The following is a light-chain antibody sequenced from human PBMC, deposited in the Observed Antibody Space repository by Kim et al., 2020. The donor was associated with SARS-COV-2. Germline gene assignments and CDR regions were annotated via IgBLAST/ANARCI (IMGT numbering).Light chain of an antibody. V-gene: IGKV1-5*01. CDR1: QSISSW. Sequence: DIQMTQSPSTLSASVGDRVTITCRASQSISSWLAWYQQKPGKAPKLLIYAASSLESGVPSRFSGSGSGTEFTLTISSLQPDDFATYYCQQYNSYSTFGQGNKLEI. CDR3: QQYNSYST. J-gene: IGKJ2*01. CDR2: AAS.